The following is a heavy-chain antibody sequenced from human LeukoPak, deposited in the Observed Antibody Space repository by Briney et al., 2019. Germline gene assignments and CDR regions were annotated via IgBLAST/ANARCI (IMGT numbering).Heavy chain of an antibody. J-gene: IGHJ6*03. CDR1: GYTFTGYY. CDR2: INPNSGGT. D-gene: IGHD4-17*01. V-gene: IGHV1-2*06. Sequence: GASVKVSCKASGYTFTGYYMHWVRQAPGQGLEWMGRINPNSGGTTYAHKFQGRVTITRETSISTAYMELSRLRSDDTAVYYCARGGDVYYYYYMDVWGKGTTVTLSS. CDR3: ARGGDVYYYYYMDV.